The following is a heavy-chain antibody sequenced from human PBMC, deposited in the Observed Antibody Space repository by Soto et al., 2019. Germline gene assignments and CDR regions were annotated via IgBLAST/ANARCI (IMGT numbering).Heavy chain of an antibody. CDR1: GFGLSSSW. Sequence: PGGSVRLGFSASGFGLSSSWMAWFRQTPGKVLDXVANTKEGLSEDYYLYSVECGFTISREXAKNSVFLQMNSLRADDTAVYHCERELGVLRLLQYLGLVTGECYFDLWGRGTLVTVSS. V-gene: IGHV3-7*01. CDR3: ERELGVLRLLQYLGLVTGECYFDL. D-gene: IGHD3-3*01. CDR2: TKEGLSED. J-gene: IGHJ2*01.